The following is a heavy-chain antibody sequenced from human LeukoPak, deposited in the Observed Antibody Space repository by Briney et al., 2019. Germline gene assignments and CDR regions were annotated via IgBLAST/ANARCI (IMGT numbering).Heavy chain of an antibody. CDR3: ARDDKSGSWSWFAP. D-gene: IGHD1-26*01. V-gene: IGHV1-18*01. CDR2: VSAYNGNT. J-gene: IGHJ5*02. CDR1: GYTFTSYG. Sequence: GASVKVSCKASGYTFTSYGISWVRQAPGQGLEWLGWVSAYNGNTNYAEKLQGRVTMTTDTSTSTAYMELRSLRSDDTAVYYCARDDKSGSWSWFAPWGQGTLVTVSS.